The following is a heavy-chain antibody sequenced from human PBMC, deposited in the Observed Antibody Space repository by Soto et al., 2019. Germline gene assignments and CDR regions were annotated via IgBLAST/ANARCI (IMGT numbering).Heavy chain of an antibody. CDR3: ANRKGYYRMDFDY. Sequence: GGSLRLSCAASGFTFSSYAMSWVRQAPGKGLEWVSAISGSGGSTYYADSVKGRFTISRDNSKNTPYLQMNSLRAEDTAVYYXANRKGYYRMDFDYWGQGTLVTVSS. D-gene: IGHD3-22*01. CDR1: GFTFSSYA. CDR2: ISGSGGST. V-gene: IGHV3-23*01. J-gene: IGHJ4*02.